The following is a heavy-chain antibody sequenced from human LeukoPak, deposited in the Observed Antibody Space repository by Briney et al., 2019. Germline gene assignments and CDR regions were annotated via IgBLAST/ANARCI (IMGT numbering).Heavy chain of an antibody. CDR1: GGSISGHY. V-gene: IGHV4-59*11. Sequence: SETLSLTCTVSGGSISGHYRSWIRQPPGKGLECIGHIYYSGSTNYNPSLKSRVTISVDTSKNQFSLKLSSVTAADTAVYYCARGYDFWSGYGAKGYGMDVWGQGTTVTVSS. D-gene: IGHD3-3*01. CDR2: IYYSGST. J-gene: IGHJ6*02. CDR3: ARGYDFWSGYGAKGYGMDV.